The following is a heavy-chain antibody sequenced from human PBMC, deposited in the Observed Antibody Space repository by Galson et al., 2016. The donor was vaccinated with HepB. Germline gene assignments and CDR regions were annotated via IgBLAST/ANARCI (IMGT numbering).Heavy chain of an antibody. Sequence: SLRLSCAASGFTFENYGMTWVRQAPGKGLEWVSSISGNARRTYFAGSVKGRFTISRDNSQNILYLQMNGLRVEDTAIYYCAKDPDVLETYSADSWGQGTLVTVSS. CDR2: ISGNARRT. V-gene: IGHV3-23*01. J-gene: IGHJ5*01. CDR3: AKDPDVLETYSADS. D-gene: IGHD3-3*01. CDR1: GFTFENYG.